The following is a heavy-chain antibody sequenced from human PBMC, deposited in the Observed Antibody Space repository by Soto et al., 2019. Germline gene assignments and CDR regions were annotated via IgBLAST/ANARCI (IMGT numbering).Heavy chain of an antibody. J-gene: IGHJ5*02. CDR2: ICIIIIYI. Sequence: GGSLRLSCAASGFTFSSYSMNWVRQAPGKGLEWVSSICIIIIYISYADSVRGRFPISRDNAKISLYLQMNSLRAEDTAVYYCARVVSSGWWPWGQETLVTVSS. D-gene: IGHD6-19*01. V-gene: IGHV3-21*01. CDR1: GFTFSSYS. CDR3: ARVVSSGWWP.